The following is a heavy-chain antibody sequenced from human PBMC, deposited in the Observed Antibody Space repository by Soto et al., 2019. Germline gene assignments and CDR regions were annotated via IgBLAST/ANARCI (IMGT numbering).Heavy chain of an antibody. J-gene: IGHJ4*02. D-gene: IGHD4-17*01. CDR3: ARAAGRLTVTNEADY. V-gene: IGHV4-4*02. CDR1: GGSISSSNC. Sequence: QVQLQESGPGLVKPSGTLSLTCAVSGGSISSSNCWSWVRQPPGKGLEGIGEIYHSGSTNYNTFLKSRVSISVDKSKNRFSLERSSVAAADTAVSFCARAAGRLTVTNEADYWGQGTLVTVSS. CDR2: IYHSGST.